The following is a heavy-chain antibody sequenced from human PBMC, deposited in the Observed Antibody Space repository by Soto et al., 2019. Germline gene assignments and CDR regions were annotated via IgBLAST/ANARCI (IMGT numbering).Heavy chain of an antibody. CDR1: GFTFSRYW. CDR3: ARGWVDGLSRQPPTDY. Sequence: GSLRLSCAASGFTFSRYWMHWVRQAPGKGLVWVSRIDSYGSATSQVDSVEGRFTISRDNAKNTLYLQMNSLRAEDTAVYYCARGWVDGLSRQPPTDYWGQGTLVTVSS. D-gene: IGHD3-9*01. V-gene: IGHV3-74*01. J-gene: IGHJ4*02. CDR2: IDSYGSAT.